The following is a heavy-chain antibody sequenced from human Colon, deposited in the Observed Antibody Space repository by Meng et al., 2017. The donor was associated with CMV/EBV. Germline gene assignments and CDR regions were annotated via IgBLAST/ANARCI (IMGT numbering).Heavy chain of an antibody. V-gene: IGHV1-18*01. CDR1: GYTFTSYG. Sequence: QVQLLQSVAEVKGPGASVLVSCRSSGYTFTSYGINWVRQAPGQGLEWMGWISGSTGYTNRAQKFQGRVTMTTDTSTSTAYLALTSLTSNDTAVYYCARGRPNWSGVLDYWGQGTLVTVFS. CDR3: ARGRPNWSGVLDY. D-gene: IGHD1-1*01. CDR2: ISGSTGYT. J-gene: IGHJ4*02.